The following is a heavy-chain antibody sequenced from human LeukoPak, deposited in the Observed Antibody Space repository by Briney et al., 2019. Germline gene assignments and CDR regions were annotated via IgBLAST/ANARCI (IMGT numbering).Heavy chain of an antibody. CDR2: IYYSGST. J-gene: IGHJ4*02. CDR3: ASEYGTITMVRGVINY. CDR1: GGSISSSSYY. Sequence: PSXTLSLTCTVSGGSISSSSYYWGWIRQPPGKGLEWIVSIYYSGSTYYNPSLKSRVTISVDTSKNQFSLKLSSVTAADTAVYYCASEYGTITMVRGVINYWGQGTLVTVSS. V-gene: IGHV4-39*01. D-gene: IGHD3-10*01.